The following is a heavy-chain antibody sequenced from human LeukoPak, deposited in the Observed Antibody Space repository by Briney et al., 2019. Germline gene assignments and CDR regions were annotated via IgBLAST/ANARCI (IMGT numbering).Heavy chain of an antibody. CDR2: ISSSGSTI. J-gene: IGHJ6*02. V-gene: IGHV3-48*04. D-gene: IGHD6-13*01. Sequence: PGGSLRLSCAASGFTFSSYAMSWVRQAPGKGLEWVSYISSSGSTIYYADSVKGRFTISRDNAKNSLYLQMNSLRAEDTAVYYCARDSSSWSAYYYYYGMDVWGQGTTVTVSS. CDR1: GFTFSSYA. CDR3: ARDSSSWSAYYYYYGMDV.